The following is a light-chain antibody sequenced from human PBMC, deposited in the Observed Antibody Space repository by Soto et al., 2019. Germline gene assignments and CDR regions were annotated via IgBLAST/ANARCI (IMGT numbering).Light chain of an antibody. Sequence: QSVLTQSSSASASLGSSVKLTCTLSSGHSSYIIAWHQQQPGKAPRYLMKLEGSGSYNKGSGVPDRFSGSSSGAVRYLTSANLQFEDEAAYYCETWDSNTWVFGGGTQLTVL. J-gene: IGLJ3*02. CDR3: ETWDSNTWV. V-gene: IGLV4-60*02. CDR2: LEGSGSY. CDR1: SGHSSYI.